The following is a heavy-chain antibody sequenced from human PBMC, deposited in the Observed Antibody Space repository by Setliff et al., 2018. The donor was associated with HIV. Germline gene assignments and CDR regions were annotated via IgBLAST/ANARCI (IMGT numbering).Heavy chain of an antibody. Sequence: SVKVSCKASGGTFSRYTISWVRQAPGQGLEWMGGIIPIFGTTNYAQRFQGRVTITADEFTNTAYMELSSLRSEDTAVFYCARGVVVAGTPYYFDYWGQGTLVTSPQ. V-gene: IGHV1-69*13. D-gene: IGHD2-15*01. J-gene: IGHJ4*02. CDR3: ARGVVVAGTPYYFDY. CDR1: GGTFSRYT. CDR2: IIPIFGTT.